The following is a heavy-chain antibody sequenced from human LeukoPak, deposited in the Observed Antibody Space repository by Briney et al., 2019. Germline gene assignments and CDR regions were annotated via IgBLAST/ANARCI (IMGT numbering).Heavy chain of an antibody. Sequence: PGGSLRLSCAASGFTFSSYAMSWVRQAPGKGLEWVSSISPSSNYKDYADSLKGRFTISRDNANNSLYLQMNSLRADDTAVYYCARAAASSFDYWGQGTLVTVSS. J-gene: IGHJ4*02. D-gene: IGHD6-25*01. V-gene: IGHV3-21*01. CDR2: ISPSSNYK. CDR1: GFTFSSYA. CDR3: ARAAASSFDY.